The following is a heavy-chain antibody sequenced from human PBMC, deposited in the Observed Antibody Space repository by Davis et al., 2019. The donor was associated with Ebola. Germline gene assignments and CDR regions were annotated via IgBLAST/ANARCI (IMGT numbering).Heavy chain of an antibody. Sequence: SVKVSCKASGGTFSSYAISWVRQAPGQGLEWMGGIIPIFGTANYAQKFQGRVTITADKSASTAYMELRSLRSDDTAVYYCARDFDFWSGYHYYFDYWGQGTLVTVSS. J-gene: IGHJ4*02. CDR2: IIPIFGTA. CDR1: GGTFSSYA. D-gene: IGHD3-3*01. CDR3: ARDFDFWSGYHYYFDY. V-gene: IGHV1-69*06.